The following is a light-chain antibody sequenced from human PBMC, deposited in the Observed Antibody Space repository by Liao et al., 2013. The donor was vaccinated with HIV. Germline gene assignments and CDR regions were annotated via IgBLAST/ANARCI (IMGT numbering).Light chain of an antibody. CDR1: KLGDKY. CDR3: QVWDSSSDHVV. CDR2: YDS. V-gene: IGLV3-1*01. J-gene: IGLJ2*01. Sequence: SYELTQPPSVSVSPGQTASITCSGDKLGDKYACWYQRKPGQSPVLVIYYDSDRPAGISERFSGSNSGNTATLTISRVEAGDEADYYCQVWDSSSDHVVFGGGTKLTVL.